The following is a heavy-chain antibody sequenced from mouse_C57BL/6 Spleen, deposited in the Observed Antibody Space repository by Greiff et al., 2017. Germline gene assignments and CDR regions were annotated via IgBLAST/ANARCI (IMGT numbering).Heavy chain of an antibody. Sequence: QVQLQQSGPGLVQPSQSLSITCTVSGFSLTSYGVHWVRQSPGKGLEWLGVIWRGGSTDYNAAFMSRLGITKDNSKSQVFFKMNSLQADDTAIYYCAKKGEYDYYAMDYWGQGTSVTVSS. D-gene: IGHD2-10*02. CDR2: IWRGGST. V-gene: IGHV2-5*01. CDR3: AKKGEYDYYAMDY. J-gene: IGHJ4*01. CDR1: GFSLTSYG.